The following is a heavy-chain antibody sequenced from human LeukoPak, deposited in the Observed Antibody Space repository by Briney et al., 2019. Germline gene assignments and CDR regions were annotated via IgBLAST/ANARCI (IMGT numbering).Heavy chain of an antibody. V-gene: IGHV4-59*08. Sequence: SETLSLTCTVSGGSVSGHYWSWIRQTPGKGLEWIAYILYSGSTRYNPSLGSRVTISVDTSKDLFSLKLTSVTAADTALYYCARHRGQYNAHDAFDIWGQGTLVAVSS. J-gene: IGHJ3*02. D-gene: IGHD1-14*01. CDR1: GGSVSGHY. CDR3: ARHRGQYNAHDAFDI. CDR2: ILYSGST.